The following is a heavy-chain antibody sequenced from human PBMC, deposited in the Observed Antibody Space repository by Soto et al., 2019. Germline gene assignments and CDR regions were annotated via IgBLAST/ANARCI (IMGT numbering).Heavy chain of an antibody. D-gene: IGHD1-26*01. CDR3: ARGESMGVNFDY. CDR1: GGSISSGGYS. V-gene: IGHV4-30-2*01. J-gene: IGHJ4*02. Sequence: SETLSLTCAVSGGSISSGGYSWSWIRQPPGKGLEWIGYIYHSGSTYYNPSLKSRVTISVDRSKNQFSLKLSSVTAADTAVYYCARGESMGVNFDYWGQGTLVTVSS. CDR2: IYHSGST.